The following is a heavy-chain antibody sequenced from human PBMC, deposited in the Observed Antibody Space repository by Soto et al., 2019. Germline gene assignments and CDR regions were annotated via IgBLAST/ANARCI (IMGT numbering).Heavy chain of an antibody. D-gene: IGHD5-18*01. V-gene: IGHV1-69*13. CDR1: GYTFSSYA. J-gene: IGHJ4*02. CDR3: AGRSGYSYGQFDY. CDR2: IILIFGTA. Sequence: SVKVSCKASGYTFSSYAISWVRQAPGQGLEWMGGIILIFGTANYAQKFQGRVTITADESTSTAYMELSSLRSEDTAVYYCAGRSGYSYGQFDYWGQGTLVTVSS.